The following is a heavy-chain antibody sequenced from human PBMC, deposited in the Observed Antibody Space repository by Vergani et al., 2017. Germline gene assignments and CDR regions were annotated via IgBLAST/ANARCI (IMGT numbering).Heavy chain of an antibody. J-gene: IGHJ4*02. CDR1: GFTVSSNE. Sequence: EVQLVESRGVLVQPGGSLRLSCAASGFTVSSNEMSWVRQAPGKGLEWVAFIRTKSQGETTEYAASVKGRFFISRNDSKVVAYLQMNSLRTEDTAVYFCARDRNYDIWTGSTNHFDHWGPGTLVTVSS. D-gene: IGHD3-9*01. CDR3: ARDRNYDIWTGSTNHFDH. CDR2: IRTKSQGETT. V-gene: IGHV3-49*04.